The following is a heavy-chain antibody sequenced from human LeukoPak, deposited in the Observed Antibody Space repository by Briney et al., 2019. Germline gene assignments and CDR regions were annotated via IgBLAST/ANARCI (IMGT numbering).Heavy chain of an antibody. CDR1: GGTFSSYA. J-gene: IGHJ4*02. D-gene: IGHD5-18*01. Sequence: ASVKVSCKASGGTFSSYAISWVRQAPGQGLEWMGGIIPIFGTANYAQKFQGRVTITADESTSTAYMELSSLRSEDTAVYYCAREYVDTAMATSFDYWGQGTLVTVSS. CDR3: AREYVDTAMATSFDY. CDR2: IIPIFGTA. V-gene: IGHV1-69*13.